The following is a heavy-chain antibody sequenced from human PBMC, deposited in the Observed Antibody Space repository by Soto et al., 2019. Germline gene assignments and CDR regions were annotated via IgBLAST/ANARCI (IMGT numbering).Heavy chain of an antibody. J-gene: IGHJ3*02. Sequence: GGSMKLSCAASGLTFNSYAMSWVRQAPGKGLEWVSAISGSGGSTYYADSVKGRFTISRDNSKNTLYLQMNSLRAEDTAVYYCAKGGGEYSYGLILDAFDIWGQGTMVTVSS. CDR1: GLTFNSYA. V-gene: IGHV3-23*01. CDR2: ISGSGGST. D-gene: IGHD5-18*01. CDR3: AKGGGEYSYGLILDAFDI.